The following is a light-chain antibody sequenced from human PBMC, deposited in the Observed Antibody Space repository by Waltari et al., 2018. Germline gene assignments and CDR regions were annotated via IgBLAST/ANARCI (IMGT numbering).Light chain of an antibody. V-gene: IGKV4-1*01. CDR2: WAS. Sequence: DIVMTQSPDSLAVALGERATIHCKSSQSVLYSSNNQNYLAWFQQKPGQPPHLLIYWASTRESGVPDRFSGSGSGTEFTLTISSLQAADVAVYYCQQCYSTPYTFGQGTKLEIK. J-gene: IGKJ2*01. CDR1: QSVLYSSNNQNY. CDR3: QQCYSTPYT.